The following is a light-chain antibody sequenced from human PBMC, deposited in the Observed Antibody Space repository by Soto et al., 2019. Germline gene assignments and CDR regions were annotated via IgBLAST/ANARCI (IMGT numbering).Light chain of an antibody. J-gene: IGLJ2*01. V-gene: IGLV2-14*01. Sequence: QSALTQPASVSGSPGQSITISCTGTSSDVGGYNYVSWYQQHPGKAPKLIVYEVNNRPSGVSNRFSGSKSGNTASLTISGLQAEDEADYYCDSYTGTSTRVVFGGGTKVTVL. CDR1: SSDVGGYNY. CDR3: DSYTGTSTRVV. CDR2: EVN.